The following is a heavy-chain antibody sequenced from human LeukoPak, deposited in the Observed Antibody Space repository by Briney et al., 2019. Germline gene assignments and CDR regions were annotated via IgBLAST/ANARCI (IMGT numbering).Heavy chain of an antibody. D-gene: IGHD6-19*01. J-gene: IGHJ4*02. CDR3: ARAHRETVAGTV. V-gene: IGHV4-59*01. CDR1: GGSISSYY. CDR2: IYYSGST. Sequence: PSETLSLTCTVSGGSISSYYWSWIRQPTGKGLEWIGYIYYSGSTNYNPSLKSRVTISVDTSKNQFSLKLSSVTAADTAVYYCARAHRETVAGTVWGQGTLVTVSS.